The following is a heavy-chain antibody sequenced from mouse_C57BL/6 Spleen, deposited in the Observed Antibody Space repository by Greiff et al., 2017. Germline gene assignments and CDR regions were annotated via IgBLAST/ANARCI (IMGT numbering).Heavy chain of an antibody. CDR1: GYTFTDYE. D-gene: IGHD1-1*01. J-gene: IGHJ1*03. Sequence: VQLQQSGAELVRPGASVTLSCKASGYTFTDYEMHWVKQTPVHGLEWIGAIDPETGGTAYNQKFKGKAILTADKSSSTAYMELRSLTSEASAVYCGTRSDYGSSYGYFEVWGTGATVTVSS. CDR3: TRSDYGSSYGYFEV. V-gene: IGHV1-15*01. CDR2: IDPETGGT.